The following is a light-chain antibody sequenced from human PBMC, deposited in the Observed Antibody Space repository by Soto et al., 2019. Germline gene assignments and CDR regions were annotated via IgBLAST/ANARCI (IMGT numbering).Light chain of an antibody. V-gene: IGLV2-14*01. Sequence: SVLPQPASVSVSPGQSITISCTGTSSDVGGYNYVSWYQQHPGKAPKLMIYDVSNRPSGVSNRFSGSKSGNTASLTISGLQAEDEADYYCSSYTSSLYVFGTGTKVTVL. CDR3: SSYTSSLYV. CDR1: SSDVGGYNY. J-gene: IGLJ1*01. CDR2: DVS.